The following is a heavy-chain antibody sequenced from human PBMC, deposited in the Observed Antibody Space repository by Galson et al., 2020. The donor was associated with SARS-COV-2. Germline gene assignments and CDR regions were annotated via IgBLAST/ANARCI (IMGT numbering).Heavy chain of an antibody. CDR2: VSYDETKK. Sequence: GGSLRLSCAASKFIFSKYAMHWVRQAPGKGLEWVAVVSYDETKKYYADSVQGRFTISRDNSKDTLYLQMSNLRTEETAVYYCVKDTTMSGVNRIASFSYFASWGRGTRVTVAS. D-gene: IGHD3-3*02. V-gene: IGHV3-30*18. CDR1: KFIFSKYA. CDR3: VKDTTMSGVNRIASFSYFAS. J-gene: IGHJ4*02.